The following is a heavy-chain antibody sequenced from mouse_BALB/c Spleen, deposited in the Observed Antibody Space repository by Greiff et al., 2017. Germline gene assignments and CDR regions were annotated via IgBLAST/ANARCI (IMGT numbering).Heavy chain of an antibody. Sequence: VQLQQSGPGLVAPSQSLSITCTVSGFSLTSYDISWIRQPPGKGLEWLGVIWTGGGTNYNSAFMSRLSISKDNSKSQVFLKMNSLQTDDTAIYYCVRRGDGYTWFAYRGQGTLVTVSA. J-gene: IGHJ3*01. D-gene: IGHD2-3*01. V-gene: IGHV2-9-2*01. CDR2: IWTGGGT. CDR3: VRRGDGYTWFAY. CDR1: GFSLTSYD.